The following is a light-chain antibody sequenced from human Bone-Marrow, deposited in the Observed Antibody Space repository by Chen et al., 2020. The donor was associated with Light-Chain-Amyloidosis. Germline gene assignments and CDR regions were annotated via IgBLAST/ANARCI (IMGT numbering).Light chain of an antibody. CDR3: QQYKSYSFT. Sequence: DIRMTPSPSTLSASVGDRVTITCRVSPDIGDWLAWFQHKPGKAPKLLIYKSSNLQTGVTSRFSGSGSGTEVTLSINTLQPDDFATYFCQQYKSYSFTFGQGTKL. V-gene: IGKV1-5*03. CDR2: KSS. CDR1: PDIGDW. J-gene: IGKJ2*01.